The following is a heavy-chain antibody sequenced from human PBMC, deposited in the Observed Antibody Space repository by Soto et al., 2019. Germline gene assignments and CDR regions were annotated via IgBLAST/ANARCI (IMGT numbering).Heavy chain of an antibody. Sequence: PGGSLRLSCAASGFTFSSYAMHWVRQAPGKGLEWVAVISYDGSNKYYADSVKGRLTISRDNSKNTLYLQMNSLRAEDTAVYYCARDCDPFGGVIVENCPDYWGQGTLVTVSS. CDR2: ISYDGSNK. J-gene: IGHJ4*02. CDR3: ARDCDPFGGVIVENCPDY. D-gene: IGHD3-16*02. CDR1: GFTFSSYA. V-gene: IGHV3-30-3*01.